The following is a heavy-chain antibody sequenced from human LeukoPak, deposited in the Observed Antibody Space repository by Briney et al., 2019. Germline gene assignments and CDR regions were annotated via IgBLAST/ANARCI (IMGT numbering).Heavy chain of an antibody. Sequence: SETLSLTCTVSGGSISSYYWSWIRQPPGKGLEWIGYIYYSGSTSYNPSLKSRVTTSVDTSKNQFSLKLSSVTAADTAVYYCARLMITFGGVIANNWFDPWGQGTLVTVSS. D-gene: IGHD3-16*02. CDR2: IYYSGST. CDR3: ARLMITFGGVIANNWFDP. V-gene: IGHV4-59*01. J-gene: IGHJ5*02. CDR1: GGSISSYY.